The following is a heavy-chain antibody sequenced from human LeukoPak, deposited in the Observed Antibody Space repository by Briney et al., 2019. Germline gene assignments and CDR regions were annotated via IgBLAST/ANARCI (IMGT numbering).Heavy chain of an antibody. V-gene: IGHV3-23*01. D-gene: IGHD3-10*01. CDR3: AKGRGSGSYWQGYY. CDR2: ISGSGGST. Sequence: PGGSLRLSCAASGFTFSSYAMSWVRQAPGKGLEWVSAISGSGGSTYYADSVKGRFTISRDNSKNTLYLQMNSLRAEDTAVYYCAKGRGSGSYWQGYYWGQGTLVTVSS. CDR1: GFTFSSYA. J-gene: IGHJ4*02.